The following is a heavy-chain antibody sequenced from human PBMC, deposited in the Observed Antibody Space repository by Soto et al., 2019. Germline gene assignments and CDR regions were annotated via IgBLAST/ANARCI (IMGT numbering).Heavy chain of an antibody. CDR3: ARGTLDHDPYCSGGSCYSLGRYYYMDV. J-gene: IGHJ6*03. CDR1: GFTFSSYS. Sequence: GGSLRLSCAASGFTFSSYSMNWVRQAPGKGLEWVSSISSSSSYIYYADSVKGRFTISRDNAKNSLYLQMNSLRAEDTAVYYCARGTLDHDPYCSGGSCYSLGRYYYMDVWGKGTTVTVSS. CDR2: ISSSSSYI. D-gene: IGHD2-15*01. V-gene: IGHV3-21*01.